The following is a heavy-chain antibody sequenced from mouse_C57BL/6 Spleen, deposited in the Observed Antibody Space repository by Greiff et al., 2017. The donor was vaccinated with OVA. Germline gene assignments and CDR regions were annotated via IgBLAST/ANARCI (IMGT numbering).Heavy chain of an antibody. CDR1: GYTFTSYW. CDR2: INPSNGGT. Sequence: QVQLKQPGTELVKPGASVKLSCKASGYTFTSYWMHWVKQRPGQGLEWIGNINPSNGGTNYNEKFKSKATLTVDKSSSTAYMQLSSLTSEDSAVYYCAREKGYGRPLDYWGQGTTLTVSS. V-gene: IGHV1-53*01. CDR3: AREKGYGRPLDY. J-gene: IGHJ2*01. D-gene: IGHD1-1*01.